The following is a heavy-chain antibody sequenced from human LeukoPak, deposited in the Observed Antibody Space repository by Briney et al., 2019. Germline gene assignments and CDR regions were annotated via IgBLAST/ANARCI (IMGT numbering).Heavy chain of an antibody. CDR2: INPNSGGT. V-gene: IGHV1-2*02. J-gene: IGHJ4*02. CDR3: ARSREWLRLLADY. CDR1: GYTFTSYY. Sequence: ASVKVSCKASGYTFTSYYMHWVRQAPGQGLEWMGIINPNSGGTNYAQKFQGRVTMTRETSISTAYMELSRLRSDDTAVYYCARSREWLRLLADYWGQGTLVTVSS. D-gene: IGHD5-12*01.